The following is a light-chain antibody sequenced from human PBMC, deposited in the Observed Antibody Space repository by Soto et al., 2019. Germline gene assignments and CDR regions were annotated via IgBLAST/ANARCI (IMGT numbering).Light chain of an antibody. CDR1: SSNIGAGYD. CDR3: QSYDGSLSGVV. J-gene: IGLJ2*01. Sequence: QSVLTQPPSVSGAPGQRVTISCTGSSSNIGAGYDVHWYQQLPETAPKLLIYGNSNRPSGVPDRFSGSKSGTSASLAITGLQAEDEADYYCQSYDGSLSGVVFGGGTKLTVL. V-gene: IGLV1-40*01. CDR2: GNS.